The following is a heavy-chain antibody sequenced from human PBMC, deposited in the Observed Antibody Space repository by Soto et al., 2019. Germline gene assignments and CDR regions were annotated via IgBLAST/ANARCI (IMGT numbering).Heavy chain of an antibody. J-gene: IGHJ4*02. CDR1: GFTFSNYW. V-gene: IGHV3-74*01. D-gene: IGHD2-21*02. CDR3: VCFECGRTAVVTAMEANGY. CDR2: INSDETIT. Sequence: PGGSVRLSXAASGFTFSNYWMHWVRQSPGKGLVWVSRINSDETITSYADSVKGRFTISRDNAKNTLYLQMSSLRVEDTALYYCVCFECGRTAVVTAMEANGYWGQGTLVTVSS.